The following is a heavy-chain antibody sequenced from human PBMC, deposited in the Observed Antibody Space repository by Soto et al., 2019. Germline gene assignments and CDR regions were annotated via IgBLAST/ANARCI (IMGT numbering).Heavy chain of an antibody. CDR3: ARRLRQSGTSWDSGAFDI. J-gene: IGHJ3*02. CDR1: GFSLSTSGEG. V-gene: IGHV2-5*02. CDR2: IYWDDDK. D-gene: IGHD1-26*01. Sequence: QITLQESAPVLVRPTETLKLTCTYSGFSLSTSGEGVGWVRQSPGKALEWLAVIYWDDDKHYMPSLKNRLSITKDTSRRQVVLAMTHMLPMDTGTYYCARRLRQSGTSWDSGAFDIWGHGTAVAVS.